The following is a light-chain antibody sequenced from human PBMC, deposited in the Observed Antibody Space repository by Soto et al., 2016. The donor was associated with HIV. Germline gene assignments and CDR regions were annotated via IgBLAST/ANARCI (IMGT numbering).Light chain of an antibody. CDR1: NIGSKS. CDR3: QVWDGASDHVV. J-gene: IGLJ2*01. CDR2: DDS. V-gene: IGLV3-21*03. Sequence: SYELTQPPSVSVTPGKTASIACGGNNIGSKSVHWYQQRPGQAPVVVAFDDSDRPSRIPERFSGSKSGNTATLTISRVEAGDEADYFCQVWDGASDHVVFGGGTRLAVL.